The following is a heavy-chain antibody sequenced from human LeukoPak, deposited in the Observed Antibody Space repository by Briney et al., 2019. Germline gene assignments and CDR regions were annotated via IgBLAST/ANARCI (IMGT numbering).Heavy chain of an antibody. CDR3: ARQSIAVAGWGN. V-gene: IGHV4-39*01. J-gene: IGHJ4*02. Sequence: SSETLSLTCTVSGGSISSSSYYWGWIRQPPGKGLEWIGSIYYSGSTYYNPSLKSRVTLSVDTSKNQFSLKLSSVTAADTAVYYCARQSIAVAGWGNWGQGTLVTVSS. CDR2: IYYSGST. CDR1: GGSISSSSYY. D-gene: IGHD6-19*01.